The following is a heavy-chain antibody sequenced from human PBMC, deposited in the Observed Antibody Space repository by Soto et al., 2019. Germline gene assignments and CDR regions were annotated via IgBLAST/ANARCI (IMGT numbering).Heavy chain of an antibody. CDR2: ISYDGSNK. J-gene: IGHJ6*02. D-gene: IGHD3-22*01. V-gene: IGHV3-30*18. CDR3: AKEGVQYYYDSSGYNPPDYYYGMDV. Sequence: GGSLRLSCAASGFTFSSYGMHWVRQAPGKGLEWVAVISYDGSNKYYADSVKGRFTISRDNSKNTLYLQMNSLRAEDTAVYYCAKEGVQYYYDSSGYNPPDYYYGMDVWGQGTTVTVSS. CDR1: GFTFSSYG.